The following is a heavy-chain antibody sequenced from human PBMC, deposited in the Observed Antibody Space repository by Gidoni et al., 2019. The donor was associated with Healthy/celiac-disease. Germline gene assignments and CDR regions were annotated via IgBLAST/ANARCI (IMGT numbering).Heavy chain of an antibody. CDR2: ISGSGGST. D-gene: IGHD3-22*01. Sequence: EVQLLESGGGLVQPGGSLRLSCAASGFPFSSYAMSWVRQAPGKGLEWVSAISGSGGSTYYADSVKGRFTISRDNSKNTLYLQMNSLRAEDTAVYYCAKDEGGHYYDSSGYYFDYWGQGTLVTVSS. CDR3: AKDEGGHYYDSSGYYFDY. V-gene: IGHV3-23*01. J-gene: IGHJ4*02. CDR1: GFPFSSYA.